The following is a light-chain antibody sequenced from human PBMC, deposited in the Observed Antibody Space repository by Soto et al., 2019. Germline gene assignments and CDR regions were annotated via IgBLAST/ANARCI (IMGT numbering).Light chain of an antibody. Sequence: QSALTQPASVSGSPGQSITISCTGTSRDVGSYNLVSWYQKHPGKAPKLIIFEGSKRPSGVSDRFSGSKSGNTASLTISGLQAEDESDYYCGSYAGSNTWVFGGGTQLTVL. J-gene: IGLJ3*02. CDR2: EGS. CDR1: SRDVGSYNL. V-gene: IGLV2-23*01. CDR3: GSYAGSNTWV.